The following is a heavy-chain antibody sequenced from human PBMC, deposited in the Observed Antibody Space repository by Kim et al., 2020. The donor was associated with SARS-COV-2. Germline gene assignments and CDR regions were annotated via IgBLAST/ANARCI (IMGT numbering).Heavy chain of an antibody. J-gene: IGHJ5*02. Sequence: SETLSLTCTVSGGSISSSSYYWGWIRQPPGKGLEWIGSIYYSGSTYYNPSLKSRVTISVDTSKNQFSLKLSSVTAADTAVYYCARQGGPLVAWFDPWGQGTLVTVSS. D-gene: IGHD6-6*01. V-gene: IGHV4-39*01. CDR3: ARQGGPLVAWFDP. CDR2: IYYSGST. CDR1: GGSISSSSYY.